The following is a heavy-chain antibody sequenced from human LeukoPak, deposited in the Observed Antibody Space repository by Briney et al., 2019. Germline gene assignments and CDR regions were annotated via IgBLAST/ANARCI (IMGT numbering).Heavy chain of an antibody. V-gene: IGHV3-30*02. J-gene: IGHJ5*02. CDR1: GFTFSSYG. CDR3: ARGARQWLVERDWFDP. D-gene: IGHD6-19*01. CDR2: TRYDGSNK. Sequence: GGSLRLSCAASGFTFSSYGMYWVRQAPGKGLEWVAFTRYDGSNKYYADSVKGRFTISRDNSKNTLYLKMNSLRAEDTAVYYCARGARQWLVERDWFDPWGQGTLVTVSS.